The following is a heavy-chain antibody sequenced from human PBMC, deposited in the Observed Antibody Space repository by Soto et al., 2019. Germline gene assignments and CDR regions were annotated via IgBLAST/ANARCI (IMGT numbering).Heavy chain of an antibody. CDR2: ISGSGGST. Sequence: EVQLLESGGGLVQPGGSLRLSCAASGFTFSSYAMSWVRQAPGKGLEWVSAISGSGGSTYYADSVKGRFTISRDNSKNPPYLQMNSLRAEDTAVYYCARRSSGWYFDYWGQGTLVTVSS. D-gene: IGHD6-19*01. J-gene: IGHJ4*02. V-gene: IGHV3-23*01. CDR1: GFTFSSYA. CDR3: ARRSSGWYFDY.